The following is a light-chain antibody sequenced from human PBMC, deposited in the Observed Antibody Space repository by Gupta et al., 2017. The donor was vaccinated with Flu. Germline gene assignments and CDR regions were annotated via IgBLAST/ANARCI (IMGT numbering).Light chain of an antibody. V-gene: IGKV1-39*01. CDR1: QSVCNV. J-gene: IGKJ4*02. CDR3: QQGDSTPNT. Sequence: PSSLSLSVGDTVTITCRASQSVCNVLHCDQRKPGKAPKLLCSGAYTLQGVAPSRFSGSVSGTEFTLSINRLQPADLSTYFCQQGDSTPNTFGRGTPVEIK. CDR2: GAY.